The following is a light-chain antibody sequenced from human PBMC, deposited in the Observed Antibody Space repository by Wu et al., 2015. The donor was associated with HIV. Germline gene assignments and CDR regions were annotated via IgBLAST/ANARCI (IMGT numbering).Light chain of an antibody. CDR1: QSVSSRS. CDR2: GAS. V-gene: IGKV3-20*01. J-gene: IGKJ1*01. CDR3: QQYGGSPPT. Sequence: EIVLTQSPGTLSLSPGERAILSCRASQSVSSRSVAWYQQKPGQAPRLLIYGASNRATGIPDRFSGSGSGTDFTLTISRLEPEDLAVFYCQQYGGSPPTFGQGTKVEIK.